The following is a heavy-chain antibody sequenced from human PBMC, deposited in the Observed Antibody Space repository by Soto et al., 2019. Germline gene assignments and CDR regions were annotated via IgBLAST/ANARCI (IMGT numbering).Heavy chain of an antibody. V-gene: IGHV3-48*02. CDR2: ITSDTKTI. CDR3: ARSVEGHFDY. J-gene: IGHJ4*02. Sequence: EVQLVESGGELVQRGGSLRLSCAASGFTFSIYSMNWVRQAPGKGLEWFSYITSDTKTIKYADSVKGRFTISRDNAKNSVYLQMNSLSDEDTAVYYCARSVEGHFDYWGQGTVVTVSS. D-gene: IGHD6-19*01. CDR1: GFTFSIYS.